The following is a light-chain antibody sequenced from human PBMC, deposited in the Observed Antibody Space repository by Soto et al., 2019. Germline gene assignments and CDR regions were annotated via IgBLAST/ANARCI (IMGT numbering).Light chain of an antibody. Sequence: QSALTQPPSASGSPGQSVTISCTGTSSDVGSYNYVSWYQQHPGKAPKLVIYEVSERPSGVPDRFSGSKSGNTASLTVSGIQAEDEADYYCSSYAGSNNLIFGGGTKLTVL. CDR2: EVS. CDR1: SSDVGSYNY. V-gene: IGLV2-8*01. CDR3: SSYAGSNNLI. J-gene: IGLJ2*01.